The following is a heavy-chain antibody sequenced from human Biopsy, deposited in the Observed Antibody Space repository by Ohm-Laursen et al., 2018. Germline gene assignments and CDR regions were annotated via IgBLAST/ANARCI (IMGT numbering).Heavy chain of an antibody. V-gene: IGHV3-33*01. J-gene: IGHJ4*02. CDR1: GFIFKSYG. CDR2: IWYDGSDQ. CDR3: ARDRREHYQFDS. Sequence: SLRLSCTAPGFIFKSYGMHWVRQAPGKGLEWVALIWYDGSDQYYADSVKGRFTISRDNSKNTVYLQMNSLRAEDTAVYYCARDRREHYQFDSWGQGTRVTVSS. D-gene: IGHD1-26*01.